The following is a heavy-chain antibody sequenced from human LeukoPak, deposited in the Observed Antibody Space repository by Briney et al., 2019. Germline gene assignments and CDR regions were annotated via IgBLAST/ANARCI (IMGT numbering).Heavy chain of an antibody. V-gene: IGHV3-30*18. CDR2: ISYDGSNK. Sequence: GGSLRLSCAASGFIFNRYGMHWVRQAPGKGLEWVAVISYDGSNKYYTDSMKGRFTISRDNSKNALYLQMNSLRAEDTAVYYCAKGHGRLPRVDSDYWGQGALVTVSS. CDR1: GFIFNRYG. D-gene: IGHD3-16*01. J-gene: IGHJ4*02. CDR3: AKGHGRLPRVDSDY.